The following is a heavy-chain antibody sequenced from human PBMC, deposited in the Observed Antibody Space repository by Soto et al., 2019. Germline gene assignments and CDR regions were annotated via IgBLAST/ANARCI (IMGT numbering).Heavy chain of an antibody. CDR2: IYTSGST. Sequence: QVQLQESGPGLVKPSETLSLTCTVSGGSISSYYWSWIRQPAGQGLEWIGRIYTSGSTNYNPSLKSRFTMSDDTSTNQYPLKLSSVTAADSAVYYWARDKIAVAGYFDYWGQGTLVTVSS. D-gene: IGHD6-19*01. CDR1: GGSISSYY. J-gene: IGHJ4*02. V-gene: IGHV4-4*07. CDR3: ARDKIAVAGYFDY.